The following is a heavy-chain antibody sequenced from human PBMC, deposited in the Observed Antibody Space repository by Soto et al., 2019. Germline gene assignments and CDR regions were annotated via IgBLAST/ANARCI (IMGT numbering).Heavy chain of an antibody. D-gene: IGHD6-13*01. CDR1: GGSVSSGSYY. CDR3: ARVSIVAAGTQGAFDI. V-gene: IGHV4-61*01. Sequence: QVQLQESGPGLVKPSETLSLTCTVSGGSVSSGSYYWSWIRQPPGKGLEWIGYIYYSGSTNYNPYLKSRVTISVDTSKNQFSLKLSSVTAADTAVYYCARVSIVAAGTQGAFDIWGQGTMVTVSS. CDR2: IYYSGST. J-gene: IGHJ3*02.